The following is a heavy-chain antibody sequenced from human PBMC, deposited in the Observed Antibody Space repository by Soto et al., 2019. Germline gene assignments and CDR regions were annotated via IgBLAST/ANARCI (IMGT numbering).Heavy chain of an antibody. V-gene: IGHV4-34*01. CDR2: INHSGST. J-gene: IGHJ6*02. Sequence: QVQLQQWGAGLLKPSETLSLTCAVYGGSFSGYYWSWIRQPPGKGLEWIGEINHSGSTNYNPSLKSRVTISVDTSKNQFSLKLSSVTAADTAVYYCARAPYSSSSYYYYGMDVWGQGTTVTVSS. D-gene: IGHD6-6*01. CDR3: ARAPYSSSSYYYYGMDV. CDR1: GGSFSGYY.